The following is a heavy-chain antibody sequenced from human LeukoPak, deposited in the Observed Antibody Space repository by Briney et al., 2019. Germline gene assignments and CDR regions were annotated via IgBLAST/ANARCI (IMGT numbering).Heavy chain of an antibody. D-gene: IGHD3-9*01. V-gene: IGHV3-23*01. J-gene: IGHJ1*01. CDR2: ISGSGGST. Sequence: GGSLRLSCAASGFTFSSYAMSWVRQAPGKGLKWVSAISGSGGSTYYADSVKGRFTISRDNSKNTLYLQMNSLRAEDTAVYYCAKDRHILTGYYWGYFQHWGQGTLVTVSS. CDR3: AKDRHILTGYYWGYFQH. CDR1: GFTFSSYA.